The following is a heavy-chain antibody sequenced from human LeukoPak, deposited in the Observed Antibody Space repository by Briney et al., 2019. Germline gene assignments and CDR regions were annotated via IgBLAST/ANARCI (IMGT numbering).Heavy chain of an antibody. J-gene: IGHJ4*02. CDR2: FSSSSSYI. CDR1: AFTFSSYS. D-gene: IGHD5-18*01. Sequence: GGSLRLSCAVYAFTFSSYSMNWVRQAPGNVLGWVSSFSSSSSYIYYADSVKGRVTISKGNAKNSLYLQMNSLRAEDTAVYYCARDKSTAMANFDYWGQGTLVTVSS. V-gene: IGHV3-21*01. CDR3: ARDKSTAMANFDY.